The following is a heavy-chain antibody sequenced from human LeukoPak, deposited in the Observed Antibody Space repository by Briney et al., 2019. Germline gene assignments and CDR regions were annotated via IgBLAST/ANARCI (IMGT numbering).Heavy chain of an antibody. CDR2: IYYSGST. J-gene: IGHJ4*02. CDR1: GGSISSYY. V-gene: IGHV4-59*08. Sequence: SETLSLTCTVSGGSISSYYWSWIRQPPGKGLEWIGYIYYSGSTNYNPSLKSRVAISVDTSKNQFSLKLSSVTAAGTAVYYCARFHSSGLNYWGQGTLVTVSS. CDR3: ARFHSSGLNY. D-gene: IGHD6-19*01.